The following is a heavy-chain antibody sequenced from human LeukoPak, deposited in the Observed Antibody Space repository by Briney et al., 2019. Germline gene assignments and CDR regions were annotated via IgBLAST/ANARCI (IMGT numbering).Heavy chain of an antibody. CDR3: ARERYSGYDGDAFDI. D-gene: IGHD5-12*01. V-gene: IGHV4-59*01. J-gene: IGHJ3*02. Sequence: PSETLSLTCTVSGGSISNYFWSWIRQPPGKGLEWIGYIYYSGSTNYNPSLKSRVTISVDTSKNPFSLKLSSVTAADTAVYYCARERYSGYDGDAFDIWGQGTMVTVSS. CDR1: GGSISNYF. CDR2: IYYSGST.